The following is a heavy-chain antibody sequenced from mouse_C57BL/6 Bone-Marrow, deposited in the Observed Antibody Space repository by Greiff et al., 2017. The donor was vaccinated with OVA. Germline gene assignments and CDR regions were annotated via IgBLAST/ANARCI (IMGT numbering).Heavy chain of an antibody. CDR2: IRNKANGYTT. V-gene: IGHV7-3*01. Sequence: EVQVVESGGGLVQPGGSLSLSCAASGFTFTDYYMSWVRQPPGKALEWLGFIRNKANGYTTEYSASVKGRFTISRDNSQSILYLQMNALRAEDSATYYCARSGWYFDVWGTGTTVTVSS. J-gene: IGHJ1*03. CDR3: ARSGWYFDV. CDR1: GFTFTDYY.